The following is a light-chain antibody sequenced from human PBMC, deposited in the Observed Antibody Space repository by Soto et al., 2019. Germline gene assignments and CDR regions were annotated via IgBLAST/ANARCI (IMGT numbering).Light chain of an antibody. CDR2: AAS. V-gene: IGKV3-15*01. CDR3: QQYDRWWT. CDR1: QRVSNH. J-gene: IGKJ1*01. Sequence: EIVMTQSPATLSVSPGDRATLSCRASQRVSNHVAWYQQRPGQAPRLLLNAASIRATDILDRISGSGSGTEFTLTISSVQSEDFAVYYCQQYDRWWTFGQGTKVDI.